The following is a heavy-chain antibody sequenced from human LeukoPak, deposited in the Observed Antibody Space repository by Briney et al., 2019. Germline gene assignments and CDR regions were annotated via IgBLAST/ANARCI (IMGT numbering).Heavy chain of an antibody. CDR3: AKDRGAVAVGAFDI. CDR2: ITDSGDRS. CDR1: GFTFSNCA. J-gene: IGHJ3*02. Sequence: GGSLRLSCAASGFTFSNCAMNWVCQAPGKGLEWVSGITDSGDRSFYAESVKGRFTISRDKSKNTLYLQMDSLRAEDTAVYYCAKDRGAVAVGAFDIWGQGTMVTVSS. D-gene: IGHD6-19*01. V-gene: IGHV3-23*01.